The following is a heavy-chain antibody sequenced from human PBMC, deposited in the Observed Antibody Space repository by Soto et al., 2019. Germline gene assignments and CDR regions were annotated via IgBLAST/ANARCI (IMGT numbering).Heavy chain of an antibody. CDR3: SRFYDTSGYPDYYFDY. CDR2: IQYNENT. J-gene: IGHJ4*02. V-gene: IGHV4-59*12. D-gene: IGHD3-22*01. Sequence: SEALSLTCSVSGASISRSYWRWTWRPPGKGREWIGYIQYNENTNYNPSLESRVNTARHTSKNLFSLKLSTVTAADTSIYYCSRFYDTSGYPDYYFDYWGQVTQVTVSS. CDR1: GASISRSY.